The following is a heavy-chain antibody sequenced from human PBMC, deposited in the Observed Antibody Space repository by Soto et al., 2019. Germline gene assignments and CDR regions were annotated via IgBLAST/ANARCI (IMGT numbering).Heavy chain of an antibody. V-gene: IGHV1-18*01. J-gene: IGHJ5*02. D-gene: IGHD3-10*01. Sequence: APVKVSFQGSCFTLSRYGIKWGRPAPGQGLEWMGWISAYNGNTNYAQKLQGRVTMTTDTSTSTAYMELRSLRSDDTAVYYCARRYYGSGTYNWFDPWGQGTLVTVSS. CDR2: ISAYNGNT. CDR1: CFTLSRYG. CDR3: ARRYYGSGTYNWFDP.